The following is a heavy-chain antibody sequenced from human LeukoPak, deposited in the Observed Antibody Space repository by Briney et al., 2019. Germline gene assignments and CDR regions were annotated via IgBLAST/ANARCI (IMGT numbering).Heavy chain of an antibody. J-gene: IGHJ3*02. CDR1: GFTFDDYA. CDR2: ISWNSGSI. V-gene: IGHV3-9*03. CDR3: AKARDRRGAFDI. Sequence: GGSLRLSCAASGFTFDDYAMHWVRQAPGKGLEWVSGISWNSGSIGYADSVKGRFTISRDNAENSLYLQMNSLRAEDMALYYCAKARDRRGAFDIWGQGTMVTVSS.